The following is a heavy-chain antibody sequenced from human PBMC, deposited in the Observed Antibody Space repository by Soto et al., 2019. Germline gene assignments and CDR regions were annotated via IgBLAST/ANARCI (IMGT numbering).Heavy chain of an antibody. V-gene: IGHV4-31*11. CDR1: GGSISSPGYY. D-gene: IGHD6-19*01. J-gene: IGHJ6*02. CDR2: IYYSGGT. CDR3: ARGRGYSSGWYLDV. Sequence: SETLSLTCAVSGGSISSPGYYWTWIRQHPGKGLEWIGYIYYSGGTSYNPSLNSRLAISVDTSKNHFSLKLSSVTAADTAVYYCARGRGYSSGWYLDVWGQGTPVTVSS.